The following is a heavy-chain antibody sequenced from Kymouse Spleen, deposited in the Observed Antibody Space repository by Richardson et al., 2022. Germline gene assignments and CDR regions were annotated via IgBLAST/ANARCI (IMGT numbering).Heavy chain of an antibody. CDR3: ATIVATDALYYYYGMDV. Sequence: QVQLVESGGGVVQPGRSLRLSCAASGFTFSSYGMHWVRQAPGKGLEWVAVISYDGSNKYYADSVKGRFTISRDNSKNTLYLQMNSLRAEDTAVYYCATIVATDALYYYYGMDVWGQGTTVTVSS. D-gene: IGHD5-12*01. J-gene: IGHJ6*02. CDR1: GFTFSSYG. V-gene: IGHV3-30*18. CDR2: ISYDGSNK.